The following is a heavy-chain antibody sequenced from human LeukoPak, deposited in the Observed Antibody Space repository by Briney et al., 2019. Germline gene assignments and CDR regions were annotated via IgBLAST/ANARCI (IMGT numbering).Heavy chain of an antibody. D-gene: IGHD1-20*01. J-gene: IGHJ5*02. CDR2: IYYSGST. CDR1: GGSISSYY. V-gene: IGHV4-59*01. Sequence: SETLSLTCTVSGGSISSYYWSWIRQPPGKGLEWIGYIYYSGSTNYNPSLKSRVTISVDTSKNQFSLKLSSVTAADTAVYYCARAGLTGRYNWFDPWGQGPLVTVSS. CDR3: ARAGLTGRYNWFDP.